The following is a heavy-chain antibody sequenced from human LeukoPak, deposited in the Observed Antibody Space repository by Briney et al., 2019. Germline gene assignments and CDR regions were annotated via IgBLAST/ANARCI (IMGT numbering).Heavy chain of an antibody. CDR1: GFTFSSYE. V-gene: IGHV3-48*03. J-gene: IGHJ4*02. CDR2: ISSSGSTI. Sequence: GGSLRLSCAASGFTFSSYEMNWVRQAPGKGLEWVSYISSSGSTIYYADSVKGRFTISRDNAKNSLYLQMNSLRAEDTAVYYCASVEGATPFDYWGQGTLVTVSS. CDR3: ASVEGATPFDY. D-gene: IGHD1-26*01.